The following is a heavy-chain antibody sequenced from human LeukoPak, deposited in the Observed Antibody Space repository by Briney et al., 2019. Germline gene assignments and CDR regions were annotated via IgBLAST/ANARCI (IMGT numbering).Heavy chain of an antibody. D-gene: IGHD6-6*01. J-gene: IGHJ4*02. CDR3: ARDSSSSVGGFDY. Sequence: VSVIYSGGSTYYADSVKGRFTISRDNSKNTLYLQMNSLRPEDTAVYYCARDSSSSVGGFDYWGQGTLVTVSS. CDR2: IYSGGST. V-gene: IGHV3-53*05.